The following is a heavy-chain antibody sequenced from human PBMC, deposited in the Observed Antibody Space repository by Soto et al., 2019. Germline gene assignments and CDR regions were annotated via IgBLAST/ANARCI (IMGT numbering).Heavy chain of an antibody. Sequence: QITLKESGPTLVKPTQTLTLTCTFSGFSLSTTGVGVSWIRQPPGKALEWHALIYWHDDERYSPSLKSRLTITKDTSKNQVVLTMTNMDPVDTATYYCAHRGGATVGLYYFDYWGQGALVTVSS. CDR3: AHRGGATVGLYYFDY. CDR2: IYWHDDE. V-gene: IGHV2-5*01. D-gene: IGHD3-16*01. J-gene: IGHJ4*02. CDR1: GFSLSTTGVG.